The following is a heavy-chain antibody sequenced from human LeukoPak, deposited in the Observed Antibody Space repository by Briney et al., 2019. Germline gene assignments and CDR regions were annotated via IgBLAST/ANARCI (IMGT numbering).Heavy chain of an antibody. CDR3: ARGYYYSGTYYLSFFDY. V-gene: IGHV3-7*01. D-gene: IGHD3-10*01. CDR2: INQDDSQI. CDR1: GFTFNKYY. J-gene: IGHJ4*02. Sequence: PGGSLRLSPAASGFTFNKYYLTWVPQDPGKGWEGGVNINQDDSQIYYLESVEGRFTITRDNAKNSLHLQMNSLRAEDTAIYYCARGYYYSGTYYLSFFDYWGQGTLVTVSS.